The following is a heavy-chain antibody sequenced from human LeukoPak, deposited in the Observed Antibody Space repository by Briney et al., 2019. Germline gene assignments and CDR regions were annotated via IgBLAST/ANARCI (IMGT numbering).Heavy chain of an antibody. CDR1: GYTFTSYY. V-gene: IGHV1-46*01. CDR3: ARLPFGLGGLDY. CDR2: INPSGGST. J-gene: IGHJ4*02. D-gene: IGHD3-16*01. Sequence: ASVKVSCKASGYTFTSYYIHWVRQAPGQGLEWMGIINPSGGSTSYAPKFQARVTMTRDTTTRTGYMELSSLRSAGTAVYYCARLPFGLGGLDYWGQGTPVTVSS.